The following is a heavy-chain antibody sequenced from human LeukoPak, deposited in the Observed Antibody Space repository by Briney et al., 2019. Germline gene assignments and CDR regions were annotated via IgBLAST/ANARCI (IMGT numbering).Heavy chain of an antibody. D-gene: IGHD5-18*01. CDR3: ARSRIQLWLLPYYYMDV. J-gene: IGHJ6*03. CDR2: IYYSGST. CDR1: GGSISSYY. Sequence: SETLSLTCTVSGGSISSYYWSWIRQPPGKGLEWIGYIYYSGSTNYNPSLKSRVTISVDTSKNQFSLKLSSVTAADTAVYYCARSRIQLWLLPYYYMDVWGKGTTVTVSS. V-gene: IGHV4-59*01.